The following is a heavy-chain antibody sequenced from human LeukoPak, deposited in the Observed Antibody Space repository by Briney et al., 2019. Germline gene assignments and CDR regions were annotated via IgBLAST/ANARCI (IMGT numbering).Heavy chain of an antibody. Sequence: SVKVSCKASGGTFSSYAISWVRQAPGQGLVWMGGIIPIFGTANYAQKFQGRVTITADESTSTAYMELSSLRSEDTAVYYCARSYAPHDAFDIWGQGTMVTVSS. J-gene: IGHJ3*02. D-gene: IGHD1-26*01. V-gene: IGHV1-69*13. CDR1: GGTFSSYA. CDR3: ARSYAPHDAFDI. CDR2: IIPIFGTA.